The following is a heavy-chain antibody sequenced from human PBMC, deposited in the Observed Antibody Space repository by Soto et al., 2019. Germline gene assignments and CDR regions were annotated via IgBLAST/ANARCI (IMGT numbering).Heavy chain of an antibody. J-gene: IGHJ4*02. D-gene: IGHD1-26*01. CDR3: ARDTIVGASSSLDY. CDR1: GFTFSSYA. V-gene: IGHV3-30-3*01. Sequence: PGGSLRLSCAASGFTFSSYAMHWVRQAPGKGLEWVAVISYDGSNKYYADSVKGRLTISRDNSKNTLYLQMNSLRAEDTAVYYCARDTIVGASSSLDYWGQGTLVTVSS. CDR2: ISYDGSNK.